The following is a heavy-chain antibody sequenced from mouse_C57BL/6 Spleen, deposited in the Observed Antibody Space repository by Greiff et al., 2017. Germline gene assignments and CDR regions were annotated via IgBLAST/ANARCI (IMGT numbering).Heavy chain of an antibody. CDR2: ISSGSSTI. CDR1: GFTFSDYG. J-gene: IGHJ2*01. D-gene: IGHD2-2*01. CDR3: ARRIGYGNYFDY. Sequence: EVQVVESGGGLVKPGGSLKLSCAASGFTFSDYGMHWVRQAPEKGLEWVAYISSGSSTIYYADTVKGRFTISRDNAKNTLFLQMTSLRSEDTAMYYCARRIGYGNYFDYWGQGTTLTVSS. V-gene: IGHV5-17*01.